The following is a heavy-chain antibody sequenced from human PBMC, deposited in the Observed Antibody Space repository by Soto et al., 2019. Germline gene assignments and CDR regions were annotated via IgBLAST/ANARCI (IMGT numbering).Heavy chain of an antibody. CDR2: IYYSGST. CDR3: ARRYGPGFDY. D-gene: IGHD4-17*01. V-gene: IGHV4-59*08. CDR1: GGSISSYY. Sequence: PSETLSLTCTFSGGSISSYYWSWIRQPPGKGLEWIGYIYYSGSTNYNPSLKSRVTISVDTSKNQFSLKLSSVTAADTAVYYCARRYGPGFDYGGQGALVTVSS. J-gene: IGHJ4*02.